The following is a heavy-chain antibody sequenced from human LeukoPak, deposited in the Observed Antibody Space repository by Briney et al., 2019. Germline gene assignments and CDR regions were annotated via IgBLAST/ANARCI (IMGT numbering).Heavy chain of an antibody. V-gene: IGHV4-4*02. CDR1: GGSITTTNW. Sequence: SETLSLTCGVSGGSITTTNWWSWVRQPSGQGLEWIGEIHPSGRTNYNPSLNSRVTLALDTSKNHLSLSLTSVTAADTAVYYCSRENGAFSPFGYWGQGTLVTVPS. CDR3: SRENGAFSPFGY. CDR2: IHPSGRT. J-gene: IGHJ4*02. D-gene: IGHD2-8*01.